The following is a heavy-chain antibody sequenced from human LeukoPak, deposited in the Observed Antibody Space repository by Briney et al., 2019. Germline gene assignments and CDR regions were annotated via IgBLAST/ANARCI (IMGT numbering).Heavy chain of an antibody. D-gene: IGHD3-3*01. CDR3: ARESRFLEWSADY. Sequence: PSQTLSLTCTVSGGSISSGDYYWSWIRQPPGKGLEWIGYIYYSGSTYYNPSLKSRVTISVDTSKNQFSLKLSSVTAADTAVNYCARESRFLEWSADYWGQGTLVTVSS. CDR1: GGSISSGDYY. V-gene: IGHV4-30-4*08. CDR2: IYYSGST. J-gene: IGHJ4*02.